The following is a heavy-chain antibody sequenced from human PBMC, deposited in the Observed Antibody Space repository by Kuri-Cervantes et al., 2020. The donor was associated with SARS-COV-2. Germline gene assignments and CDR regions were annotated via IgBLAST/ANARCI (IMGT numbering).Heavy chain of an antibody. J-gene: IGHJ6*03. V-gene: IGHV3-48*01. Sequence: GESLKISCAASGFTFSSYWMSWVRQAPGKGLEWVSYISSSSSTIYYADSVKGRFTISRDNAKNSLYLQMNSLRAEDTAVYYCARDPRAQLGISYYYYMDVWGKGTTVTVSS. D-gene: IGHD7-27*01. CDR2: ISSSSSTI. CDR1: GFTFSSYW. CDR3: ARDPRAQLGISYYYYMDV.